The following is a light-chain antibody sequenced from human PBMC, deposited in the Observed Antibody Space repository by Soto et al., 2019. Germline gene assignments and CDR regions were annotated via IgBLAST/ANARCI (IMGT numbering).Light chain of an antibody. CDR2: DVS. CDR1: SSDVGGYNY. V-gene: IGLV2-14*01. J-gene: IGLJ2*01. Sequence: QSALTQPASVSGSPGQSITISCTGTSSDVGGYNYVSWYQQHPGKAPKLMIYDVSNRPSGVSNRFSGSKSGHTASLTISGLRAEDEADYYCSSYTSSSTLVFGGGTKLTVL. CDR3: SSYTSSSTLV.